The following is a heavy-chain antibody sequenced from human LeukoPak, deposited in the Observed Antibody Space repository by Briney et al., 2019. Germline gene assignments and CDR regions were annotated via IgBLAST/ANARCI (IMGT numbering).Heavy chain of an antibody. CDR2: IFSYTGQT. CDR1: VHTANTYG. Sequence: ASLRVSFKSSVHTANTYGFSWIRQAPGQGREWIGWIFSYTGQTEYAHKFQGRVTMTTDTSKTIAYLDLRSLRSDDTAVYFCANVAKGRFFFYYMDVWGEGTTVTV. J-gene: IGHJ6*03. CDR3: ANVAKGRFFFYYMDV. D-gene: IGHD3-3*01. V-gene: IGHV1-18*01.